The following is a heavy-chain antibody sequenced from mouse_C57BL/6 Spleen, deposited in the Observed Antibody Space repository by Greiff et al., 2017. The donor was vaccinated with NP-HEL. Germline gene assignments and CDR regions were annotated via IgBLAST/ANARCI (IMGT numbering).Heavy chain of an antibody. CDR2: IYPRSGNT. J-gene: IGHJ4*01. D-gene: IGHD1-1*01. V-gene: IGHV1-81*01. CDR1: GYTFTSYG. CDR3: ARPPCTTVVAYYAMDY. Sequence: QVQLKESGAELARPGASVKLSCKASGYTFTSYGISWVKQRTGQGLEWIGEIYPRSGNTYYNEKFKGKATLTADKSSSTAYMELRSLTSEDSAVYFCARPPCTTVVAYYAMDYWGQGTSVTVSS.